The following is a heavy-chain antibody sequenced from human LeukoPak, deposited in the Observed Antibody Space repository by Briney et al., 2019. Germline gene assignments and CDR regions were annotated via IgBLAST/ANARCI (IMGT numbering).Heavy chain of an antibody. CDR1: GFTFDDYS. CDR3: ARKGLGGELGGFDS. Sequence: PGGSLRLSCAASGFTFDDYSMSWVRQAPGKRLEWVSGINWNGDSTGYADFVKGRFTISRDNTKNSLYLQMNSLGVEDTALYHCARKGLGGELGGFDSWGQGTLVTVSS. V-gene: IGHV3-20*01. D-gene: IGHD1-26*01. CDR2: INWNGDST. J-gene: IGHJ4*02.